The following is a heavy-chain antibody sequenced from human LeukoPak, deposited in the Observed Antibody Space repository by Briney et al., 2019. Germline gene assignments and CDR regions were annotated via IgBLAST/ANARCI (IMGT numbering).Heavy chain of an antibody. D-gene: IGHD1-26*01. J-gene: IGHJ6*02. CDR1: GGSISSGSYY. CDR2: IYTSGST. Sequence: PSETLSLTCTVSGGSISSGSYYWSWIRQPAGKGLEWIGRIYTSGSTNYNPSLKSRVTISVDTSKNQFSLKLSSVTAADTAVYYCARYNSGSYYYYYGMDVWGQGTTVTVSS. CDR3: ARYNSGSYYYYYGMDV. V-gene: IGHV4-61*02.